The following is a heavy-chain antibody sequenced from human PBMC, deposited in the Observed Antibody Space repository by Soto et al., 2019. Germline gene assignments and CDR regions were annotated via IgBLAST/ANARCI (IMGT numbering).Heavy chain of an antibody. J-gene: IGHJ6*02. D-gene: IGHD3-9*01. CDR3: ARGGRYFDWSTYYYYGMDV. CDR1: GGTFSSYA. V-gene: IGHV1-69*13. Sequence: SVKVSCKASGGTFSSYAISWVRQAPGQGLEWMGGIIPIFGTANYAQKFQGRVTITADESTSTAYMELSSLRSEDTAVYYCARGGRYFDWSTYYYYGMDVWGQGTTVTVSS. CDR2: IIPIFGTA.